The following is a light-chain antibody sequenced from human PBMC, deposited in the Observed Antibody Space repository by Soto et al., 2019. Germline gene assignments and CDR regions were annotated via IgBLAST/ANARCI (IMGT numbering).Light chain of an antibody. CDR2: AAS. Sequence: DIQMTQSPSSLSASVGDRVTITCRASQSISSYLNWYQQKPGKALKLLISAASSLQSGVPSRFSGSGSGTDFTLTISSLQPEDFATYYCPQSYSTPYTFGQGTKMEIK. CDR1: QSISSY. V-gene: IGKV1-39*01. CDR3: PQSYSTPYT. J-gene: IGKJ2*01.